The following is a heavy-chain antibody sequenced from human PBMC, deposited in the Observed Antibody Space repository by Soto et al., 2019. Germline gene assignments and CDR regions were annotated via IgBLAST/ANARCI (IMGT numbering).Heavy chain of an antibody. V-gene: IGHV2-5*02. CDR1: GFSLTTSGVA. D-gene: IGHD3-9*01. CDR3: AHKSLTGYFHDY. J-gene: IGHJ4*02. Sequence: QITLKESGPTLVKPTQTLTLTCTFSGFSLTTSGVAVGWIRQPPGKALEWLALIYWDDDKRYSPSLRSRLTVTKDTSKNQVALTMTNMDPVDTATYFCAHKSLTGYFHDYWGQGTLVTVSS. CDR2: IYWDDDK.